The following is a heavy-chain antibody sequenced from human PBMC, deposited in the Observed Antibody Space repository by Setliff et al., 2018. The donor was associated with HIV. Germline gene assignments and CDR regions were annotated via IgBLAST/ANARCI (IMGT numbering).Heavy chain of an antibody. Sequence: ASVKVSCKAYGYTFTSYAMHWVRQAPGQRLEWMGWINAGNGNTKYSQKFQGRVTITRDISASTAYMELSSLGSEDTAVFYCARILLQFLGDGGFDYWGQGTLVTVSS. V-gene: IGHV1-3*01. CDR3: ARILLQFLGDGGFDY. D-gene: IGHD3-3*01. CDR2: INAGNGNT. J-gene: IGHJ4*02. CDR1: GYTFTSYA.